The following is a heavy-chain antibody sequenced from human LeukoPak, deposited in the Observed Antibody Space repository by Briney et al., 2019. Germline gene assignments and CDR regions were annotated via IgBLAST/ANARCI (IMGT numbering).Heavy chain of an antibody. D-gene: IGHD2-2*01. CDR2: IYYSGST. Sequence: SETLSLTCTVSGGSTNSYYWGWIRQPPGKGLEWIGSIYYSGSTYYNPSLKSRVTISVDTSKNQFSLKLSSVTAADTAVYYCARRSREYQLLLRRGGPDYWGQGTLVTVSS. CDR3: ARRSREYQLLLRRGGPDY. V-gene: IGHV4-39*07. CDR1: GGSTNSYY. J-gene: IGHJ4*02.